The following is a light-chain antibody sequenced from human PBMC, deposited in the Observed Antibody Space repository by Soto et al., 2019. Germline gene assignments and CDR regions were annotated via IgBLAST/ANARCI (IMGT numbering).Light chain of an antibody. CDR1: SSDVGGYNY. J-gene: IGLJ1*01. CDR3: SSYTASSTLV. V-gene: IGLV2-14*03. CDR2: EVS. Sequence: ALTQPASVSGSPGQSITISCTGTSSDVGGYNYVSWSQQHPGKAPKLLISEVSNRPSGVSNRFSGSKSGNTASLTISGLQADDEADYYCSSYTASSTLVFGTGTKVTVL.